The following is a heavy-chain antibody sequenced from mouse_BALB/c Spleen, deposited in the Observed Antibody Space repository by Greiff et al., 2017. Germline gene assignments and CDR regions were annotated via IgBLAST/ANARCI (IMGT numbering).Heavy chain of an antibody. Sequence: DVKLVESGAELVKPGASVKLSCTASGFNIKDTYMHWVKQRPEQGLEWIGRIDPANGNTKYDPKFQGKATITADTSSNTAYLQLSSLTSEDTAVYYCARGDYDGAWFAYWGQGTLVTVSA. CDR1: GFNIKDTY. CDR3: ARGDYDGAWFAY. D-gene: IGHD2-4*01. CDR2: IDPANGNT. J-gene: IGHJ3*01. V-gene: IGHV14-3*02.